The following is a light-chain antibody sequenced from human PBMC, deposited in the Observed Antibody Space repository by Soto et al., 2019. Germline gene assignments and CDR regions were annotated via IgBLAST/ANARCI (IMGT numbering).Light chain of an antibody. CDR1: QSISTY. J-gene: IGKJ2*01. Sequence: DIPMTQSPSSLSASVGDRVTITCRASQSISTYLNWYQQEPGKAPKVLIYAASNLEGGVPSRFSGSGSGTDFTLTINSLQPGDFATYYCQQSYRTPYTFGQGTKLEIK. CDR3: QQSYRTPYT. V-gene: IGKV1-39*01. CDR2: AAS.